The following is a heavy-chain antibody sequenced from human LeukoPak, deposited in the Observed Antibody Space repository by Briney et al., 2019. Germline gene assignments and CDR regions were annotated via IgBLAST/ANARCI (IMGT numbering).Heavy chain of an antibody. CDR2: IYTSGST. Sequence: SQTLSLTCTVSGGSISSGSYYWSWIRQPAGKGLEWIGRIYTSGSTNYNPSLKSRVTISVDTSKNQFSLKLSSVTAADTAVYYCARRGPVSLAFDIWGQGTMVTVSS. D-gene: IGHD3-10*01. CDR3: ARRGPVSLAFDI. V-gene: IGHV4-61*02. J-gene: IGHJ3*02. CDR1: GGSISSGSYY.